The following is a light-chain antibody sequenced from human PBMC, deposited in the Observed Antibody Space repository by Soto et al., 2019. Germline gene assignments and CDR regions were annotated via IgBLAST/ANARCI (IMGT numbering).Light chain of an antibody. Sequence: EIVLTQSPATLSLSPGDRATLSCRASQSVGSYLGWYQQRPGQAPRLLIYDASNRATGIPARFSGSGSGTDFTLTISSLEPEDFAVYYCQQFDNLITFGGGTKVEIK. CDR1: QSVGSY. J-gene: IGKJ4*01. CDR3: QQFDNLIT. V-gene: IGKV3-11*01. CDR2: DAS.